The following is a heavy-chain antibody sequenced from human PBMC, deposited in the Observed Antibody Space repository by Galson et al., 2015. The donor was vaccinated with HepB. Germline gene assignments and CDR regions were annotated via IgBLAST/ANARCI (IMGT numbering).Heavy chain of an antibody. D-gene: IGHD3-9*01. CDR2: IYPGDSDT. J-gene: IGHJ6*02. Sequence: QSGAEVKKPGESLKISCTGSGYSFTSYWIGWVRQMPGEGLEWMGIIYPGDSDTRYSPSFQGQVTISADKSISTAYLQWSSLKASDTAMYYCARRGGFEMNYDILTGYYGMDVWGQGTTVTVSS. V-gene: IGHV5-51*01. CDR3: ARRGGFEMNYDILTGYYGMDV. CDR1: GYSFTSYW.